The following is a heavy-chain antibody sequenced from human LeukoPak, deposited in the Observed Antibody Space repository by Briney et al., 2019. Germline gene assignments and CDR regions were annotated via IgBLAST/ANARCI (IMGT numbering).Heavy chain of an antibody. V-gene: IGHV3-23*01. CDR3: AKHRPELRFLECPQGDFDY. CDR1: GFTFSSYA. Sequence: PGGSLRLSCAASGFTFSSYAMSWVRQAPGKGLEWVSAISGSGGSTYYADSVKGRFTISRDNSKNTLYLQMNSLRAEDTAVYYCAKHRPELRFLECPQGDFDYWGQGTLVTVSS. D-gene: IGHD3-3*01. CDR2: ISGSGGST. J-gene: IGHJ4*02.